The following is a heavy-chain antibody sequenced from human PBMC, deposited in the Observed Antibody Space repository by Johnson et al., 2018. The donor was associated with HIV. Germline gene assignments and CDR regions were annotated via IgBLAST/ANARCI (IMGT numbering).Heavy chain of an antibody. J-gene: IGHJ3*02. V-gene: IGHV3-30-3*01. Sequence: QVQLVESGGGLVQPGRSLRLSCTASGFSFSDSAMHWVREAPGKGLDWVAVISFDGSTIYYANSVEGRFTISRDNSRDTLSLQMNSLRVEDTAVYYCARVAPAHDAFDIWGQGTMVTVSS. CDR2: ISFDGSTI. CDR1: GFSFSDSA. D-gene: IGHD2-2*01. CDR3: ARVAPAHDAFDI.